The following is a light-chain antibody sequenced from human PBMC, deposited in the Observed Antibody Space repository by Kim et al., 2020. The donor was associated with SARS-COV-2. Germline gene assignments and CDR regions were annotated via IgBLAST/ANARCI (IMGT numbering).Light chain of an antibody. J-gene: IGLJ1*01. Sequence: VAPGQTATITCAGDELGNKYASWYQQRPGQSPILGIYQDTKRPSGIPERFSGSNSGNTATLTISGTQALDEADYYCQAWDTGNYVFGTGTKVTVL. CDR3: QAWDTGNYV. CDR1: ELGNKY. V-gene: IGLV3-1*01. CDR2: QDT.